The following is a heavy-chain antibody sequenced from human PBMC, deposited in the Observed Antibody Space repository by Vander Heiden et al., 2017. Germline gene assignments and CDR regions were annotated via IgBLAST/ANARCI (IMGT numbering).Heavy chain of an antibody. CDR3: FTRRYCSSTSCPGMDV. D-gene: IGHD2-2*01. V-gene: IGHV3-15*01. CDR2: IKSKTDGGTT. J-gene: IGHJ6*02. Sequence: EVQLVESGGGLVKPGGSLRLSCAASGLTFSNAWMSWVRQAPGKGLEWVGRIKSKTDGGTTDYAAPVKGRFTISRDDSKNTLYLQMNSLKTEDTAVYYCFTRRYCSSTSCPGMDVWGQGTTVTVSS. CDR1: GLTFSNAW.